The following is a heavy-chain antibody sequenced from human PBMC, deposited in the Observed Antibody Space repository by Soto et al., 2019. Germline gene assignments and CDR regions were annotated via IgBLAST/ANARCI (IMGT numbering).Heavy chain of an antibody. J-gene: IGHJ6*03. V-gene: IGHV3-15*01. D-gene: IGHD3-9*01. CDR2: IKSKTDGGTT. CDR3: TTDAVRSYYDILTGYLLPPLEDYYYYYMGV. Sequence: PLRLTCVASGFTFSNAWISWVREALETRLEWVGRIKSKTDGGTTDYAAPVKGRFTISRDDSKNTLYLQMNSLKTEDTAVYYCTTDAVRSYYDILTGYLLPPLEDYYYYYMGVWGKGTTLTVSS. CDR1: GFTFSNAW.